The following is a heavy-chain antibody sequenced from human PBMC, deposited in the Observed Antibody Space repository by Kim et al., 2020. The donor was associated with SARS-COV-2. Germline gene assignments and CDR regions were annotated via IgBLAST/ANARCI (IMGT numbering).Heavy chain of an antibody. CDR1: GFTFRNYG. CDR2: ISGGGHNT. D-gene: IGHD4-17*01. V-gene: IGHV3-23*01. Sequence: GGSLRHSCVASGFTFRNYGMNWVRQPPGKGLEWVSSISGGGHNTYYAESVEGRFTISRDNSKTTLYLQVDSLRAEDTAVYYCAKDEATVTTSGFDYWGQG. CDR3: AKDEATVTTSGFDY. J-gene: IGHJ4*02.